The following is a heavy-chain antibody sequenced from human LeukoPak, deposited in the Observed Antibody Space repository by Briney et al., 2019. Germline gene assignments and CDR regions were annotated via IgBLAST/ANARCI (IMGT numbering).Heavy chain of an antibody. CDR1: GYSFTNYW. CDR3: GRGITSSNWYKWYFDL. Sequence: PGESLKISCKGFGYSFTNYWVAWVRQMPGKGLEWMGIIYPGDSDTRYSPSFQGQVTISADKSISTAYLQWSSLKASDTAMYYYGRGITSSNWYKWYFDLWGRGTLVTVSS. CDR2: IYPGDSDT. J-gene: IGHJ2*01. V-gene: IGHV5-51*01. D-gene: IGHD6-13*01.